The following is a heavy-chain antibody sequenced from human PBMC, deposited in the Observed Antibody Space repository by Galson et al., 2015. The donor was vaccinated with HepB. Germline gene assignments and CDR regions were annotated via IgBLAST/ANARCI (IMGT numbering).Heavy chain of an antibody. J-gene: IGHJ4*02. Sequence: SLRLSCAASGFTFNNAWMNWVRQAPGKGLEWVGQIKSRNDGGTTDYAAPIKGRITISRDDSKNTLYLHMNSLTAEDTAVYYCTTFPIRIVSRGGNYWGQGTRVIVPS. V-gene: IGHV3-15*01. D-gene: IGHD1-26*01. CDR3: TTFPIRIVSRGGNY. CDR2: IKSRNDGGTT. CDR1: GFTFNNAW.